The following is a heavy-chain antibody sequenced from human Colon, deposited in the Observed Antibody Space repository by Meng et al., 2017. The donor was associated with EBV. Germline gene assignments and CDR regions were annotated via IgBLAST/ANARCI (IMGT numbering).Heavy chain of an antibody. CDR3: ARGGNFDP. Sequence: VHVVQSGSKMKKPGPSVKVSCKASGYTFSTYTINWVRQAHGRGLEWMGWISTNTGTPTYTQGFTGRFVFSLDTSISTAYLQISSLKAEDTAVYYCARGGNFDPWGQGTLVTVSS. D-gene: IGHD2/OR15-2a*01. V-gene: IGHV7-4-1*02. CDR1: GYTFSTYT. J-gene: IGHJ5*02. CDR2: ISTNTGTP.